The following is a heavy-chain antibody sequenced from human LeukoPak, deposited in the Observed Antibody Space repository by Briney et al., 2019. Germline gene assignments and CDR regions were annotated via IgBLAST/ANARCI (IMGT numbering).Heavy chain of an antibody. J-gene: IGHJ4*02. V-gene: IGHV4-59*01. CDR3: ERRPVAGTGYFDY. D-gene: IGHD6-19*01. CDR1: GGSISSYY. CDR2: IYDSGST. Sequence: SETLSLTCAVSGGSISSYYWSWIRQPPGKGLWWIGYIYDSGSTNYNPSLKSRVNISVDTSKNQFSLKLSSVTAADTAVYYCERRPVAGTGYFDYWGQGTLVTVSS.